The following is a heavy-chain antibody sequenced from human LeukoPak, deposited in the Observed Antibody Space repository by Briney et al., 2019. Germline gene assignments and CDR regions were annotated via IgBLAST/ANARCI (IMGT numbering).Heavy chain of an antibody. CDR2: MNPTSGNT. J-gene: IGHJ6*02. CDR3: ARAGFGPGYSDFWSGYFRPRLNYGMDV. D-gene: IGHD3-3*01. Sequence: GASVKVPCKASGYPFTSYDTNWVRKATGQGLEWMGRMNPTSGNTAYPKKFQGRVTMTRNTSISTAYMELSSLRSEDTAVYYCARAGFGPGYSDFWSGYFRPRLNYGMDVWGQGTTVTVSS. CDR1: GYPFTSYD. V-gene: IGHV1-8*01.